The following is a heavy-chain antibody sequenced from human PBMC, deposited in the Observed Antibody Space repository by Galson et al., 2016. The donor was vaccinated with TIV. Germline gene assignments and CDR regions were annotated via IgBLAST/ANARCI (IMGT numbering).Heavy chain of an antibody. Sequence: SLRLSCAASGFTFSIFAMTWVRQAPGMGLEWVSAISGGGGSTYYADSVKGRFTISRDNSKNTLLLQINSLRAEDKAVYYCTKVPRSGFSYYYGLDVWGQGTTVTVSS. D-gene: IGHD3-22*01. CDR3: TKVPRSGFSYYYGLDV. CDR2: ISGGGGST. V-gene: IGHV3-23*01. J-gene: IGHJ6*02. CDR1: GFTFSIFA.